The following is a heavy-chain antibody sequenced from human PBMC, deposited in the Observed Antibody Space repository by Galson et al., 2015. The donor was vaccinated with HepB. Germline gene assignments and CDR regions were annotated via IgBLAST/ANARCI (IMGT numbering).Heavy chain of an antibody. CDR2: ISSSSSTI. CDR1: GFTFSSYS. CDR3: ARDRHCGGDCYYQHFDY. Sequence: SLRLSCAASGFTFSSYSMNWVRQAPGKGLEWVSYISSSSSTIYYADSVKGRFTISRDNAKNSLYLQMNSLRAEDTAVYYCARDRHCGGDCYYQHFDYWGQGTLVTVSS. D-gene: IGHD2-21*01. J-gene: IGHJ4*02. V-gene: IGHV3-48*01.